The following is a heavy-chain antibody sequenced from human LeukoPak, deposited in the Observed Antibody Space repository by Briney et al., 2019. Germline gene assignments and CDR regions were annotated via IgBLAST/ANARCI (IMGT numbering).Heavy chain of an antibody. V-gene: IGHV3-7*01. CDR1: GFAFSSYW. CDR3: ARDANYYDSRGENYFNC. CDR2: IKRDGSDT. D-gene: IGHD3-22*01. Sequence: GGSLRLSCAASGFAFSSYWMSCVRQAPGKGLEWVANIKRDGSDTSYVDSVKGRFTISRDNAKNSLYLQLNSLRAEDTAVYYCARDANYYDSRGENYFNCWGQGTLVTVSS. J-gene: IGHJ4*02.